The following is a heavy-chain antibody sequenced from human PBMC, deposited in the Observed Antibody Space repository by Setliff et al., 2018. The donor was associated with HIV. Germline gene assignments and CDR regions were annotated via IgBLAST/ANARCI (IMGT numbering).Heavy chain of an antibody. Sequence: PSETLSLTCTVTGGSISSGGFYWTWIRQHPGKGLEWIGYIYNTGNTYYNPSLKSRVSISVDRSKNHFSLRLSSVTAADTAVYYCARGGSRGSWYWDYWGQGTLVTVSS. CDR3: ARGGSRGSWYWDY. CDR2: IYNTGNT. D-gene: IGHD6-13*01. CDR1: GGSISSGGFY. J-gene: IGHJ4*02. V-gene: IGHV4-31*03.